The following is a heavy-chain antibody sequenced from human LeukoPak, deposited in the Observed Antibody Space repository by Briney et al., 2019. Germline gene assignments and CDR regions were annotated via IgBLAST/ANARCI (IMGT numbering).Heavy chain of an antibody. D-gene: IGHD2-2*01. CDR1: GGTFSSYA. CDR2: IIPILGIA. V-gene: IGHV1-69*04. CDR3: ARDPGLNSYCSSTSCYDDY. J-gene: IGHJ4*02. Sequence: GSSVKVSCKASGGTFSSYAISWVRQAPGQGLEWMGRIIPILGIANYAQKFQGRVTITADKSTSTAYMELSSLRSEDTAVYYCARDPGLNSYCSSTSCYDDYWGQGTLVTVSS.